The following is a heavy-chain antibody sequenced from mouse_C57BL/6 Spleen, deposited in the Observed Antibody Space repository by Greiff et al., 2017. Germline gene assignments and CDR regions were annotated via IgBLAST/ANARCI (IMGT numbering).Heavy chain of an antibody. J-gene: IGHJ2*01. Sequence: QVQLQQPGAELVKPGASVKLSCKASGYTFTSYWMQWVKQRPGQGLEWIGKIDPSDSYTNYNQKFKGKATLTVDTSSSTAYMQLSSLTSEDSAVYYCARGDFDYWGQGTTLTVSS. V-gene: IGHV1-50*01. CDR3: ARGDFDY. CDR2: IDPSDSYT. CDR1: GYTFTSYW.